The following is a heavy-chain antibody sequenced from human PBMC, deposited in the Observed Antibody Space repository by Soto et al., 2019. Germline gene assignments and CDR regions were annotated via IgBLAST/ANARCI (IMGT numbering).Heavy chain of an antibody. CDR1: GYTFTSYD. D-gene: IGHD1-26*01. V-gene: IGHV1-8*01. CDR3: ARGWEDSGGRVFDP. J-gene: IGHJ5*02. CDR2: MNPNSGNT. Sequence: QVQLVQSGAEVKKPGASVKVSCKASGYTFTSYDINWVRQATGQGLEWMGWMNPNSGNTGYAQKFQGRVNMTRNTSISTAYMELRSLRSEDTAVYYCARGWEDSGGRVFDPWGQGTLVTVSS.